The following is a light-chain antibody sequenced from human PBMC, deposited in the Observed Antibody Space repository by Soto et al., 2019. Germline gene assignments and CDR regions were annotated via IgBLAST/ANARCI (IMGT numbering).Light chain of an antibody. Sequence: QPVLTQPSSASASLGSSVRLTCTLSSGHSNHIIAWHQQQPGMAPRFLMKLEGSGNYNTGSGVADRFSGSSSGADRFLTISNLQSEDEADYYCETWDIDIRVFGGGTKLTVL. CDR3: ETWDIDIRV. J-gene: IGLJ3*02. V-gene: IGLV4-60*03. CDR2: LEGSGNY. CDR1: SGHSNHI.